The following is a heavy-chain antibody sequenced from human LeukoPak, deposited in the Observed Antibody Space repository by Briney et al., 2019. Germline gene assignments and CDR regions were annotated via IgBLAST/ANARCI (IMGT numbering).Heavy chain of an antibody. D-gene: IGHD2-2*02. V-gene: IGHV4-34*01. CDR2: INHSGST. CDR3: ARGVVPAAIWFDP. J-gene: IGHJ5*02. CDR1: GGSFSGYY. Sequence: SETLSLTCAVYGGSFSGYYWSWIRQPPGKGLEWIGEINHSGSTNYNPSLKSRVPISVDTSKNQFSLKLSSVTAADTAVYYCARGVVPAAIWFDPWGQGTLVTVSS.